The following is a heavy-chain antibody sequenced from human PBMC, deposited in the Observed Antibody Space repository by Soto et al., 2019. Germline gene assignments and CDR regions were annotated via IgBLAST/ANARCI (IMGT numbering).Heavy chain of an antibody. J-gene: IGHJ5*02. CDR3: ARDITAVDGTFDWFDP. CDR1: GGTFSSYT. D-gene: IGHD6-19*01. Sequence: QVQLVQSGAEVKKPGSSVKVSCKASGGTFSSYTISWVRQAPGQGLEWMGRIIPILGIANYAQKFQGRVTITADKSMSTAYMELSSLRSEDTAVYYCARDITAVDGTFDWFDPWGQGTLVTVSS. V-gene: IGHV1-69*08. CDR2: IIPILGIA.